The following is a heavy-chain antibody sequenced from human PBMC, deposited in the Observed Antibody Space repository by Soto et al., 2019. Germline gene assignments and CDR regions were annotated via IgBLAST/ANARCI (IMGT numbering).Heavy chain of an antibody. CDR1: GGSISSSSYY. CDR3: ASTVPMISNWFDP. J-gene: IGHJ5*02. CDR2: IYYSGST. Sequence: QLQLQESGPGLVKPSETLSLTCTVSGGSISSSSYYWGWIRQPPGKGLEWIGSIYYSGSTYYNPSLKSRVTISVDTSKNQFSLKLSSVTAADTAVYYCASTVPMISNWFDPWGQGTLVTVSS. D-gene: IGHD3-22*01. V-gene: IGHV4-39*01.